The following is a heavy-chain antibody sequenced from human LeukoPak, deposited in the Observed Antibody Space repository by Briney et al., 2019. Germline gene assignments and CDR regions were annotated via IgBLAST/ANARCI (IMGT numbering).Heavy chain of an antibody. D-gene: IGHD5-24*01. CDR2: IYSGGST. V-gene: IGHV3-53*04. Sequence: GGSLRLSCAASGFTVGSNYMSWVRQAPGKGLEWVSVIYSGGSTYYADSVKGRFTISRHNSKNTLYLQMSSLRAEDTAVYYCARVGRDGYNLYYFDYWGQGTLVTVSS. CDR3: ARVGRDGYNLYYFDY. CDR1: GFTVGSNY. J-gene: IGHJ4*02.